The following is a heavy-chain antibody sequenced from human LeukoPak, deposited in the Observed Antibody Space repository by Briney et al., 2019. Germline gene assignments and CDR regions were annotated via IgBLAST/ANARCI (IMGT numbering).Heavy chain of an antibody. CDR3: AKGYYGSGSYGWFDY. CDR1: GFTFSSYW. J-gene: IGHJ4*02. V-gene: IGHV3-7*03. CDR2: MNQDGSGR. D-gene: IGHD3-10*01. Sequence: GGSLRLSCAASGFTFSSYWMSWVRQAPGKGLEWVANMNQDGSGRYYVDSLKGRFTISRDNSKNTLFLHMNSLRAEDTAVYSCAKGYYGSGSYGWFDYWGQGTLVTVSS.